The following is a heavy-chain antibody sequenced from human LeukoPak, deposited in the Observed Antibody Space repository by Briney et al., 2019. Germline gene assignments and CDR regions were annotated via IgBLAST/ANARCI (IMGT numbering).Heavy chain of an antibody. Sequence: PGGSLRLSCAASGFPFSAYSMNWLRQAPGKGLEWVSSISGSSSYMFYADSVKGRFTISRDNAQNSLYLQMNSLRAEDTAVYYCAKADYDSSGYSYYFDYWGQGTLVTVSS. J-gene: IGHJ4*02. CDR2: ISGSSSYM. CDR1: GFPFSAYS. V-gene: IGHV3-21*01. D-gene: IGHD3-22*01. CDR3: AKADYDSSGYSYYFDY.